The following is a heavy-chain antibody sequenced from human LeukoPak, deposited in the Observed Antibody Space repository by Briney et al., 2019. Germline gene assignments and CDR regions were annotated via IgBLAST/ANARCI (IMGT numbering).Heavy chain of an antibody. D-gene: IGHD3-22*01. Sequence: WGSLSLSCAASGFSFSRYWMQWVRQAPGKGLVWVSRINTDGSSTNYADSVKGRFTISRDNSKNTLYLQMGSLRAEDTAMYYCATTYYFDTNGYSPFDYWGQRNLVTASS. J-gene: IGHJ4*02. CDR1: GFSFSRYW. CDR2: INTDGSST. CDR3: ATTYYFDTNGYSPFDY. V-gene: IGHV3-74*01.